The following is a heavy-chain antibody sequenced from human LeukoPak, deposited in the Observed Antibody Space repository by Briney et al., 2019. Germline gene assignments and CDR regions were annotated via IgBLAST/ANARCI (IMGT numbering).Heavy chain of an antibody. CDR2: IIPIFGTA. CDR1: GGTFSSYD. D-gene: IGHD2-15*01. CDR3: ARAGYCSGGSCSTDAFDI. J-gene: IGHJ3*02. Sequence: ASVKVSCKASGGTFSSYDISWVRQAPGQGLEWMGGIIPIFGTANYAQKFQGRVTITADESTSTAYMELSSLRSEDTAVYYCARAGYCSGGSCSTDAFDIWGQGTMVTVSS. V-gene: IGHV1-69*01.